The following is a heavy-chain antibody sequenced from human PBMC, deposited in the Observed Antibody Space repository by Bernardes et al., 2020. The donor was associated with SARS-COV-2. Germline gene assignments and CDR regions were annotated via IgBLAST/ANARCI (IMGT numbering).Heavy chain of an antibody. Sequence: LRLSCVISGFTFSSYWMSWVRQAPGKGLEWVANIKEDGIEKYYVDSVKGRFTVSRDNAKNSLYLQMSSLRAEDTAVYYCARARYYASGTYSPIDHWGQGTLVTVSS. V-gene: IGHV3-7*01. CDR2: IKEDGIEK. J-gene: IGHJ4*02. CDR3: ARARYYASGTYSPIDH. CDR1: GFTFSSYW. D-gene: IGHD3-10*01.